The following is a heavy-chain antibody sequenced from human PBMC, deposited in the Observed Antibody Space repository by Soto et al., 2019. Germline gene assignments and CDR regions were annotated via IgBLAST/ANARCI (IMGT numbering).Heavy chain of an antibody. CDR3: ARGGRGSGLYFLYYFDL. CDR2: IDQTGST. Sequence: QVQLQESGPGLVKPSETLSLTCSVSAGSLSNYYWTWIRQSPGKGLEWIGEIDQTGSTKYNPSLKSRVAISVDISKNQFSLTLSSVTPADTAVYYCARGGRGSGLYFLYYFDLWGQGTLLTVSS. V-gene: IGHV4-59*01. J-gene: IGHJ4*02. D-gene: IGHD3-16*01. CDR1: AGSLSNYY.